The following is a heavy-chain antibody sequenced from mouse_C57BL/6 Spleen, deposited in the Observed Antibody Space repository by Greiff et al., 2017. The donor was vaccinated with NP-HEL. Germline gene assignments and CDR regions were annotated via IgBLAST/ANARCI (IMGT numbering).Heavy chain of an antibody. J-gene: IGHJ3*01. D-gene: IGHD2-4*01. CDR1: GFTFSSYG. Sequence: EVHLVESGGDLVKPGGSLKLSCAASGFTFSSYGMSWVRQTPDKRLEWVATISSGGSYTYYPDSVKGRFTISRDNAKNTLYLQMSSLKSEDTAMYYCARRDYDYDEGTWFAYWGQGTLVTVSA. CDR2: ISSGGSYT. V-gene: IGHV5-6*01. CDR3: ARRDYDYDEGTWFAY.